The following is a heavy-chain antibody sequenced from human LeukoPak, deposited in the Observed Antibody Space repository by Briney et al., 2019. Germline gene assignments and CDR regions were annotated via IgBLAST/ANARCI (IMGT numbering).Heavy chain of an antibody. J-gene: IGHJ4*02. Sequence: NPSETLSLTCTISGGSSIDSHYWSWIRPPPGKGLEWIGYIYYSGSTNYKPSLKSRVTISIDTSKNQFSLKMRSVTAADTAVYYCARGGVLLGIDYWGQGTLVTVSS. D-gene: IGHD2-8*02. CDR3: ARGGVLLGIDY. CDR1: GGSSIDSHY. CDR2: IYYSGST. V-gene: IGHV4-59*11.